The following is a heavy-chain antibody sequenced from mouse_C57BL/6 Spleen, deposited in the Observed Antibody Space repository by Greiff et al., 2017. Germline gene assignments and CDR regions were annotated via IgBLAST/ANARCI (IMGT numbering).Heavy chain of an antibody. Sequence: QVQLQQPGAELVMPGASVKLSCKASGYTFTSYWMHWVKQRPGQGLEWIGEIDPSDSYTNYNQKFKGKSTLTVDKSSSTAYMQLSSLTSEDSAVYYCARHHSNYPYAMDYWGQGTSVTVSS. V-gene: IGHV1-69*01. CDR2: IDPSDSYT. CDR3: ARHHSNYPYAMDY. J-gene: IGHJ4*01. D-gene: IGHD2-5*01. CDR1: GYTFTSYW.